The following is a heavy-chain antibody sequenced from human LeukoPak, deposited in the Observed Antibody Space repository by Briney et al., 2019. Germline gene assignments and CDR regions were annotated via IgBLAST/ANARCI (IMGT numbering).Heavy chain of an antibody. J-gene: IGHJ6*02. CDR2: INPNSGST. CDR1: GYTFTNYY. D-gene: IGHD3-9*01. Sequence: GASVKVSCKASGYTFTNYYIHWVRQAPGQGLEWVGIINPNSGSTSSAQKFQGRVTMTRDTSTSIVYMELTSLRSEDTAVYYCARDPVRGDFDWLLPYYYYGMDVWGQGTTVAVSS. CDR3: ARDPVRGDFDWLLPYYYYGMDV. V-gene: IGHV1-46*01.